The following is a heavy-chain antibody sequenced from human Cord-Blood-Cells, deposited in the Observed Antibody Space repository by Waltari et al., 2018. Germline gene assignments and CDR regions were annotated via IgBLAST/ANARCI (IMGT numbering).Heavy chain of an antibody. CDR3: ARATGDFDY. V-gene: IGHV4-38-2*01. J-gene: IGHJ4*02. CDR1: GYSISSGYY. D-gene: IGHD7-27*01. Sequence: QVQLQESGPGLVQPSETLSLTRAVSGYSISSGYYWGWIRQPPGKGLEWIGSIYHSGSTYYNPSLKSRVTISVDTSKNQFSLKLSSVTAADTAVYYCARATGDFDYWGQGTLVTVSS. CDR2: IYHSGST.